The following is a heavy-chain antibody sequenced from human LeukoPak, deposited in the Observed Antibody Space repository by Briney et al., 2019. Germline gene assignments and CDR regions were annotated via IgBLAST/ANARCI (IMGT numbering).Heavy chain of an antibody. Sequence: QPGGSLRLSCAASGFTFSSYAMHWVRQAPGKGLEWVAVIWYDGSNKYYADSVKGRFTISRDNSKNTLYLQMNSLRAEDTAVYYCARDGLGREPTGEDYWGQGTLVTVSS. CDR3: ARDGLGREPTGEDY. J-gene: IGHJ4*02. V-gene: IGHV3-33*08. D-gene: IGHD3-16*01. CDR1: GFTFSSYA. CDR2: IWYDGSNK.